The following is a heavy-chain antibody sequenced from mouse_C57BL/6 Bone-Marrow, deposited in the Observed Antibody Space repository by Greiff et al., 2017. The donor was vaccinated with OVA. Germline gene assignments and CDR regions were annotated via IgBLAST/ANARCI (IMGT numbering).Heavy chain of an antibody. CDR3: ARSGPLYGYDWNY. V-gene: IGHV1-26*01. CDR2: INPNNGGT. J-gene: IGHJ2*01. Sequence: EVQLQQSGPELVKPGASVKISCKASGYTFTDYYMNWVKQSHGKSLEWIGDINPNNGGTSYNQKFKGKATLTVDKSSSTAYMELRSLTSEDSAVYYCARSGPLYGYDWNYWGQGTTLTVSS. D-gene: IGHD2-2*01. CDR1: GYTFTDYY.